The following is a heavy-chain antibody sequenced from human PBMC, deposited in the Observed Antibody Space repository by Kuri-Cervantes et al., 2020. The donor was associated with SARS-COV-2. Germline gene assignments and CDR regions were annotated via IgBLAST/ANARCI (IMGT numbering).Heavy chain of an antibody. CDR3: ARDRRGDY. D-gene: IGHD3-10*01. Sequence: GESLKISCAASGFTFSNAWMNWVRQAPGKGLEWVAVIWYDGSNKYYADSVKGRFTISRDNSKNTLYLQMNSLRVEDTAVYYCARDRRGDYWGQGTLVTVSS. CDR2: IWYDGSNK. V-gene: IGHV3-33*08. CDR1: GFTFSNAW. J-gene: IGHJ4*02.